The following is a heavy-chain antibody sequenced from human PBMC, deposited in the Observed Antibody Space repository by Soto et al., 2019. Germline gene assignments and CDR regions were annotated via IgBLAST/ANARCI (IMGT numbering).Heavy chain of an antibody. V-gene: IGHV3-23*01. CDR2: ISGSGGST. Sequence: GESLKISCAASGFTFSSYAMSWVRQAPGKGLEWVSAISGSGGSTYYADSVKGRFTISRDNSKNTLYLQMNSLRAEDTAVYYCAKDLNWGYAGYFDYWGQGTLVTVSS. D-gene: IGHD7-27*01. J-gene: IGHJ4*02. CDR1: GFTFSSYA. CDR3: AKDLNWGYAGYFDY.